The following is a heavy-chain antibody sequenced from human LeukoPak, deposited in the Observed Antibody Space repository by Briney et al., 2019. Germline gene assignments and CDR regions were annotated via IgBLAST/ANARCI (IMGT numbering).Heavy chain of an antibody. D-gene: IGHD3-22*01. V-gene: IGHV4-30-4*01. CDR1: GGSISSANYY. CDR2: ISYSGST. Sequence: PSETLSLTCTVSGGSISSANYYWSWIRQPPGKALEWIGYISYSGSTYYSPSLKSRLSISVDTSKNQFSLNLTSVTAADTAVYFCARQRPYDSSGYYYAVDYFDYWGQGTLVTVSS. J-gene: IGHJ4*02. CDR3: ARQRPYDSSGYYYAVDYFDY.